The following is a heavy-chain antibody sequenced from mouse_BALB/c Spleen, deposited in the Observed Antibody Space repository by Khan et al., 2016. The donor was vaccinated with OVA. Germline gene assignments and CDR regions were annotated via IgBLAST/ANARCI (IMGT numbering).Heavy chain of an antibody. CDR1: GYTFTSYY. V-gene: IGHV1S81*02. CDR2: INPSNGGT. J-gene: IGHJ3*01. Sequence: QVQLQQSGAELVKPGASVKLFCKASGYTFTSYYMYWLKQRPGQGLEWIGEINPSNGGTNFNEKFKSKATLTVDKSSSTAYMQLSSLTSEDYAVYYCTGRATARATLWFAYWGQGTLVAVSA. D-gene: IGHD3-2*01. CDR3: TGRATARATLWFAY.